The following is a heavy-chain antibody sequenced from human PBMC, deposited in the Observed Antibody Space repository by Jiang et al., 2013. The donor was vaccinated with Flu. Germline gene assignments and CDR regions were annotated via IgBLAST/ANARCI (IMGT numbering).Heavy chain of an antibody. CDR3: VTARGIVREFDH. J-gene: IGHJ4*02. CDR2: VDPEDGRT. V-gene: IGHV1-69-2*01. D-gene: IGHD1-26*01. CDR1: GYTFTDYY. Sequence: SGAEVKRPGTTVKISCKISGYTFTDYYMHWVQQAPGKGLEWVGVVDPEDGRTWYSAKFQGRVTITADTSADTAYMDLNSLRSEDTAVYYCVTARGIVREFDHWGQGTLVTVSP.